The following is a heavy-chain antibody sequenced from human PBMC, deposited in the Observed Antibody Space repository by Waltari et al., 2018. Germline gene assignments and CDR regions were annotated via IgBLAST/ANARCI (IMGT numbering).Heavy chain of an antibody. CDR2: FDPEDGET. J-gene: IGHJ4*02. CDR1: GYTLPEFS. Sequence: QVQLVQSGAEVKKPGASVKVSCKVSGYTLPEFSMHWVRPAPGKGLEWMGGFDPEDGETIYAQKFQGRVTMTEDTSTDTAYMELSSLRSEDTAVYYCATGPMVQGYSPGDYWGQGTLVTVSS. V-gene: IGHV1-24*01. D-gene: IGHD3-10*01. CDR3: ATGPMVQGYSPGDY.